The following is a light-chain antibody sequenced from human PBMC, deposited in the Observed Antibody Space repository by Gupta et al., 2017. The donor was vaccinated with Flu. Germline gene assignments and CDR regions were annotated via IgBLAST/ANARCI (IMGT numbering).Light chain of an antibody. V-gene: IGKV1-5*03. J-gene: IGKJ1*01. CDR2: KAS. Sequence: DIQITPSPSTLSASVGDRVNITCRASQSISRGLDWYQQKPGKAPKLMIYKASTVDSGDPSRFSGSGGGKEFTLTSSGRQYDDSANYYGQQYNNYWTFGQGTTVEIK. CDR3: QQYNNYWT. CDR1: QSISRG.